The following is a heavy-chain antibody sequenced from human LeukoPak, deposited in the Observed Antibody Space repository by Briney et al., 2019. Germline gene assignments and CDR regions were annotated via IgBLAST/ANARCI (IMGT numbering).Heavy chain of an antibody. CDR2: ITNSGDNT. V-gene: IGHV3-23*01. J-gene: IGHJ3*01. CDR3: AKDEGETHSSSWR. D-gene: IGHD3-10*01. CDR1: GFTFSSYA. Sequence: GGSLRLSCVASGFTFSSYAMSWVRQSPGKGLEWVSAITNSGDNTYYADAVKGRFTISRDNSKNTLYLQMNSLRVEDTAMYYCAKDEGETHSSSWRWGQGTM.